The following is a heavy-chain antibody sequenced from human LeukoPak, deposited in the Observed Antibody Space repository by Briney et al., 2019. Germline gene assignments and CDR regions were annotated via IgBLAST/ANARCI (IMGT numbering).Heavy chain of an antibody. CDR1: GFTFNNYW. CDR2: IHSDGRST. V-gene: IGHV3-74*01. D-gene: IGHD1-1*01. CDR3: ARDRNAARTPYYFDN. J-gene: IGHJ4*02. Sequence: GGSLRLSCAASGFTFNNYWMHWVHQAPGKGLVWVSRIHSDGRSTSYADSVKGRFTISRDNAKNTLYLQMNSLGADDTAIYYCARDRNAARTPYYFDNWGQGTLVTVSS.